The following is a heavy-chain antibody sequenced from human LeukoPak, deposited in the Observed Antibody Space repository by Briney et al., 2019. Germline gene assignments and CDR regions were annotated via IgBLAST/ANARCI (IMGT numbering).Heavy chain of an antibody. Sequence: SETLSLTCAVYGGSFSDSYWSWIRQPPGKGLEWIGEINHSGSTNYNPSLRSRVTISVDTSKNQISLNLTSVTAADTAVYYCARTTLRYFDWLQTVYFDYWGQGTLVTVSS. CDR3: ARTTLRYFDWLQTVYFDY. J-gene: IGHJ4*02. D-gene: IGHD3-9*01. CDR1: GGSFSDSY. CDR2: INHSGST. V-gene: IGHV4-34*01.